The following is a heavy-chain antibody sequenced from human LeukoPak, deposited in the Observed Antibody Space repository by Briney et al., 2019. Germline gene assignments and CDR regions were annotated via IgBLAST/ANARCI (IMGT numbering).Heavy chain of an antibody. D-gene: IGHD3-3*01. V-gene: IGHV4-34*01. J-gene: IGHJ5*02. CDR2: INHSGST. Sequence: SETLSLTCAVYGGSFSGYYWSWIRQPPGKGLEWIGEINHSGSTNYNPSLKSRVTISVDTSKNQFSLKLSSVTAADTAVYYCASATRNYDFWSGYYRGGWFGPWGQGTLVTVSS. CDR3: ASATRNYDFWSGYYRGGWFGP. CDR1: GGSFSGYY.